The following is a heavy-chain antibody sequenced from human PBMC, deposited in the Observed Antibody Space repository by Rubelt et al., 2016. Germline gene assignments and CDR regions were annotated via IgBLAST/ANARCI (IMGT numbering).Heavy chain of an antibody. D-gene: IGHD5-18*01. CDR3: ARDRGDTAMVGMDV. V-gene: IGHV4-39*07. CDR1: GGSISNSSYY. J-gene: IGHJ6*02. CDR2: IYYSGST. Sequence: QLQLQESGPGPVKPSETLSLTCTVSGGSISNSSYYWGWIRQPPGKGLEWIGSIYYSGSTYYNPSLKSRVTISVDTSKNQFSLKLSSVTAADTAVYYCARDRGDTAMVGMDVWGQGTTVTVSS.